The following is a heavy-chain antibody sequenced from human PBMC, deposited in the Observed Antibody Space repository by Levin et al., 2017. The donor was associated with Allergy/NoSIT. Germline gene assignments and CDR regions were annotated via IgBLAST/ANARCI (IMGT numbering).Heavy chain of an antibody. CDR3: ARGIGYCSGGSCCPPDY. CDR1: GFSLSTSGMC. J-gene: IGHJ4*02. V-gene: IGHV2-70*11. D-gene: IGHD2-15*01. Sequence: QTLSLTCTFSGFSLSTSGMCVSWIRQPPGKALEWLARIDWDDDKYYSTSLKTRLTISKDTSKNQVVLTMTNMDPVDTATYYCARGIGYCSGGSCCPPDYWGQGTLVTVSS. CDR2: IDWDDDK.